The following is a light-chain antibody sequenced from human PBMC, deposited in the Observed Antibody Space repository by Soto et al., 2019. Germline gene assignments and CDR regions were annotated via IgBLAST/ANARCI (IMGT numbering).Light chain of an antibody. CDR1: QSISSSY. J-gene: IGKJ2*01. V-gene: IGKV3-20*01. CDR2: GAS. CDR3: QQYVNSLYT. Sequence: EIVVTQSPGTLSLSPGERATLSCMASQSISSSYLAWYQQKPGQAPRLLIYGASNRATGIPDRFSGSGSGKDFTLTISRLEPEDFAVYYCQQYVNSLYTFGQGTKLEIK.